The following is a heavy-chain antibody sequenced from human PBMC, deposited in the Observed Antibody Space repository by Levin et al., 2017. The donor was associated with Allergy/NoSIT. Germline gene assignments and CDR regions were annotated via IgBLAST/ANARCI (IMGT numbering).Heavy chain of an antibody. CDR2: ISWNSGSI. J-gene: IGHJ3*02. CDR1: GFTFDDYA. CDR3: ARDNIGLPDAFDI. Sequence: GGSLRLSCAASGFTFDDYAMHWVRQAPGKGLEWVSGISWNSGSIGYADSVKGRFTISRDNAKNSLYLQMNSLRTEDTALYYCARDNIGLPDAFDIWGQGTMVIVSA. D-gene: IGHD3-10*01. V-gene: IGHV3-9*01.